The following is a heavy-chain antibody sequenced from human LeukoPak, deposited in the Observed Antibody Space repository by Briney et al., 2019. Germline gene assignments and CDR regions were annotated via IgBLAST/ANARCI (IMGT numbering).Heavy chain of an antibody. CDR2: ISSRGSTI. J-gene: IGHJ3*02. CDR3: ATTYRYCSSTSCYGSLAFDI. CDR1: GFTFSDYY. Sequence: GGSLRLSCAASGFTFSDYYMSWIRQAPGKGLEWVSYISSRGSTIYYADSVKGRFTISRDNAKNSLYLQMNSLRAEDTAVYYCATTYRYCSSTSCYGSLAFDIWGQGTMVTVSS. V-gene: IGHV3-11*01. D-gene: IGHD2-2*01.